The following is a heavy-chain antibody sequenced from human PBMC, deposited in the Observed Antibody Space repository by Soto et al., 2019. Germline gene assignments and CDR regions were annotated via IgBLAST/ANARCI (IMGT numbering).Heavy chain of an antibody. CDR3: ARGVIHCADSSGHAFDS. V-gene: IGHV1-69*06. CDR1: GDTFDIYG. J-gene: IGHJ4*02. CDR2: IIPIFETA. D-gene: IGHD3-22*01. Sequence: QVELVQSGAEVKKPGSSVKVSCTASGDTFDIYGFNWVRQAPGEGLEWMGVIIPIFETADYAQKFQGRVSITADKSTSTAYMELGSLTSEDTAVYYCARGVIHCADSSGHAFDSWGQGTLISVTS.